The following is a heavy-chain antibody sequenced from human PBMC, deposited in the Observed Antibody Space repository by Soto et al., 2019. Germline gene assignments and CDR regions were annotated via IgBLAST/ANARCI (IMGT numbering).Heavy chain of an antibody. J-gene: IGHJ4*02. V-gene: IGHV3-23*01. Sequence: DVQLLESGGGLVQPGGSLRLSCVASGFTFSTNAMSWVRQAPGKGLEWVSAMDTNGGATYYADSVKGRFTISRDNSQNTLYLQMNSLRAEDTAVYHCANESHLTPDYHDLDYWGQGTLVTVSS. CDR3: ANESHLTPDYHDLDY. D-gene: IGHD3-9*01. CDR2: MDTNGGAT. CDR1: GFTFSTNA.